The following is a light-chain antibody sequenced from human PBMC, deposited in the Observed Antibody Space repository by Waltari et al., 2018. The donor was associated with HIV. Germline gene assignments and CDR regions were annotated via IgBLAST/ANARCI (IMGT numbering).Light chain of an antibody. J-gene: IGLJ2*01. CDR3: GVWDDSPNGQV. V-gene: IGLV1-44*01. Sequence: QSVLTQPPSASGTPGQRVTISCSGSSPNIGRNTVNWYQQLPGTAPKLLIYTNNQRPSWVPDRFSGSKSGTSASLAISGLHSDDEAHYYCGVWDDSPNGQVFGGGTKLTVL. CDR1: SPNIGRNT. CDR2: TNN.